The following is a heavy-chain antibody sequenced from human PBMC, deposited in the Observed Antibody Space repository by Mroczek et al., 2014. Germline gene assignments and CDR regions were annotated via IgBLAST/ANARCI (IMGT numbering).Heavy chain of an antibody. CDR3: ARVGSGAARPLNWFDP. D-gene: IGHD6-6*01. CDR2: INHSGST. V-gene: IGHV4-34*01. Sequence: QVQLQESGAGLLKPSETLSLTCAVYGGSFSGYYWSWIRQPPGKGLEWIGEINHSGSTNYNPSLKSRVTISVDTSKNQFSLKLSSVTAADTAVYYCARVGSGAARPLNWFDPWGQGTLVTVSS. CDR1: GGSFSGYY. J-gene: IGHJ5*02.